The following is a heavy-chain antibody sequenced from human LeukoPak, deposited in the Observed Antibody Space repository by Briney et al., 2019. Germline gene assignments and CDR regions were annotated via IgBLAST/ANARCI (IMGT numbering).Heavy chain of an antibody. CDR1: GFTFSSYA. CDR2: ISYDGSNK. CDR3: ARQTRIAVAEDAFDI. J-gene: IGHJ3*02. V-gene: IGHV3-30*04. D-gene: IGHD6-19*01. Sequence: GGSLRLSCAASGFTFSSYAMHWVRQAPGKGLEWVAVISYDGSNKYYADSVKGRFTISRDNSKNTLYLQMNSLRAEDTAVYYCARQTRIAVAEDAFDIWGQGTMVTVSS.